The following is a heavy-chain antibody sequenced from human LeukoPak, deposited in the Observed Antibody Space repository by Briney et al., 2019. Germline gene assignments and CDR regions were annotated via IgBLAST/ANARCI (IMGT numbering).Heavy chain of an antibody. J-gene: IGHJ4*02. CDR2: IYHSGST. Sequence: KPSETLSLTCTVSGGSISSGGYYWSWIRQPPGKALEWIGYIYHSGSTYYNPSLNSRVTISLDRSKNQFSLNLNSVTAADTAMYFCARHASFHGNFGYWGQGTLVTVSS. CDR3: ARHASFHGNFGY. D-gene: IGHD1-26*01. CDR1: GGSISSGGYY. V-gene: IGHV4-30-2*01.